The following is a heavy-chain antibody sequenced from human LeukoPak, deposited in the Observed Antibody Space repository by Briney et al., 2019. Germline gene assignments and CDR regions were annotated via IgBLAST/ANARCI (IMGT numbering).Heavy chain of an antibody. J-gene: IGHJ4*02. CDR3: ARSRPTYYYDSSGYSN. CDR1: GGSISSSSYY. V-gene: IGHV4-39*07. D-gene: IGHD3-22*01. Sequence: PSETLSLTCTVSGGSISSSSYYWGWIRQPPGKGLEWIGSIYYSGSTYYNPSLKSRVTISVDTSKNQFSLKLSSVTAADTAVYYCARSRPTYYYDSSGYSNWGQGTLVTVSS. CDR2: IYYSGST.